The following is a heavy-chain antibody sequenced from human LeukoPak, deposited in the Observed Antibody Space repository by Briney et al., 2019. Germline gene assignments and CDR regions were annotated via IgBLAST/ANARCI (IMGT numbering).Heavy chain of an antibody. CDR2: IYSGGST. V-gene: IGHV3-53*01. CDR1: GFIVSSNY. CDR3: ARHSGIYRGGFDY. Sequence: PGGSLRLSCAASGFIVSSNYMSWVRQAPGKGLGWASIIYSGGSTYHADSVKGRFTISRDNSKNTLYLQMNSLRAEDTAVYYCARHSGIYRGGFDYWGQGALVTVSS. J-gene: IGHJ4*02. D-gene: IGHD1-26*01.